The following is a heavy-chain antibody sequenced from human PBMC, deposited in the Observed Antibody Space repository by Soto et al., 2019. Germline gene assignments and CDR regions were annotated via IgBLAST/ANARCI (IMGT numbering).Heavy chain of an antibody. CDR2: ICSSSI. CDR3: RRDSPPSVF. J-gene: IGHJ4*02. CDR1: GFTFSSYC. Sequence: EVQLVESGGGLVQPGGSLRLSCAASGFTFSSYCMSWVRQAPRKGLEWVSFICSSSIYYADSVKGRFTISGDNVQNSLYLPTIGLRAGDTAVYYCRRDSPPSVFRGQEPRVTASS. D-gene: IGHD3-3*01. V-gene: IGHV3-48*01.